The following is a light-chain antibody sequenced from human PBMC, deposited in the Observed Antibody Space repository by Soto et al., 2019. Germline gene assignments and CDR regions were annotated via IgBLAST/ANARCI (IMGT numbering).Light chain of an antibody. J-gene: IGKJ1*01. CDR1: QSVLYSANDENY. CDR3: QQSYSTPRT. V-gene: IGKV4-1*01. CDR2: WAS. Sequence: DIVMTQSPASLAVSLGERATINCKSSQSVLYSANDENYLAWYQQKPGQPPKLLIYWASTRESGVPDRFSGSGSRTDFTLTISSLQPEDFATYYCQQSYSTPRTFGQGTKVESK.